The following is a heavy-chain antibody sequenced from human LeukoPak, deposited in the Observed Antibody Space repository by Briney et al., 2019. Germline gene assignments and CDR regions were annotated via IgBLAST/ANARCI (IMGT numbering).Heavy chain of an antibody. D-gene: IGHD1-26*01. CDR3: ARDRVGSQGFDP. CDR1: GYTFTGYY. V-gene: IGHV1-2*04. CDR2: INPNSGGA. Sequence: ASVKVSCKASGYTFTGYYMHWVRQAPGQGLEWMGWINPNSGGANYAQKFQGWVTMTRDTFISTAYMELSRLRSDDTAVYYCARDRVGSQGFDPWGQGTLVTVSS. J-gene: IGHJ5*02.